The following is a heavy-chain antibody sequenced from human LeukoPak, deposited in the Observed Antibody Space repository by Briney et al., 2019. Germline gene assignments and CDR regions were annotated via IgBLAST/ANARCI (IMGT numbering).Heavy chain of an antibody. J-gene: IGHJ4*02. V-gene: IGHV3-74*03. CDR3: AKDMSLFSSGWDSYFDY. D-gene: IGHD6-19*01. CDR1: GFTFSRHW. Sequence: QTGGSLRLSCAASGFTFSRHWMHWVRQAPGKGLVWVSRINGEGSGITYADSVKGRFTISRDNSKNTLYLQMNSLRAEDTALYSCAKDMSLFSSGWDSYFDYWGQGTLVTVSS. CDR2: INGEGSGI.